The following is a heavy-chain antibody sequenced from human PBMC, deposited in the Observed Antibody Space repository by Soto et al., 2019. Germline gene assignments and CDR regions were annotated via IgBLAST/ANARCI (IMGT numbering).Heavy chain of an antibody. CDR1: GYTFTCYY. D-gene: IGHD6-19*01. CDR3: ARDAVADPNPLDY. J-gene: IGHJ4*02. CDR2: IIPILGIA. Sequence: GASVKVSCKASGYTFTCYYMHWVRQAPGQGLEWMGRIIPILGIANYAQKFQGRVTITADKSTSTAYMELSSLRSEDTAVYYCARDAVADPNPLDYWGQGTLVTVSS. V-gene: IGHV1-69*04.